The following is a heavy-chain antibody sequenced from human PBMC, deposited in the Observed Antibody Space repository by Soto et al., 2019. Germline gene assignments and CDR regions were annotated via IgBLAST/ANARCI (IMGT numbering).Heavy chain of an antibody. CDR3: AKRKKVDGMDV. CDR1: GYTFTAHG. Sequence: VQLVQSGAEMKKPGASVKVACKTSGYTFTAHGITWVRQAPGQGLEWMGWISAYNGNTNYPQSVQGRVTLTTDTSTNTSYMELRNLTSVDTAFYYCAKRKKVDGMDVWGQGTTVTVSS. CDR2: ISAYNGNT. J-gene: IGHJ6*02. V-gene: IGHV1-18*01.